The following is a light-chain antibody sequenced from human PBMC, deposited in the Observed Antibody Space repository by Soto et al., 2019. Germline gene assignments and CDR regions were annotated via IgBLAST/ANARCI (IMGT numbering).Light chain of an antibody. CDR3: QQYGSSSWT. CDR1: QSVSSSY. J-gene: IGKJ1*01. V-gene: IGKV3-20*01. Sequence: EIVLTQSPGTLSLSPGERATLSCRASQSVSSSYLAGYQQKPGQAPRLLIYGASSRATGIPDRFSGSGSGTDFTLTISRLEPEDVAVYYCQQYGSSSWTVGQGTKVEIK. CDR2: GAS.